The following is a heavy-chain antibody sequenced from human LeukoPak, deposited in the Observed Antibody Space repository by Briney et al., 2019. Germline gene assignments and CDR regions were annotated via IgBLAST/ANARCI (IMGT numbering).Heavy chain of an antibody. CDR1: GFTFSSYA. CDR2: ISGSGSIT. D-gene: IGHD5-24*01. CDR3: AKGDGYNPRSSFDY. V-gene: IGHV3-23*01. Sequence: QSGGSLRLSCAASGFTFSSYAMSWVRQAPGKGLEWVSAISGSGSITYYADSVKGRFTISRDNSKNTLYLQMNSLRAEDTAIYYCAKGDGYNPRSSFDYWGQGTLVTVSS. J-gene: IGHJ4*02.